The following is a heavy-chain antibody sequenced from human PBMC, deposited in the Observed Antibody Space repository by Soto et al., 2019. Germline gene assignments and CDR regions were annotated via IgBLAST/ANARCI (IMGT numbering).Heavy chain of an antibody. J-gene: IGHJ5*02. V-gene: IGHV4-30-2*01. Sequence: SETLSLTCAVSGGSISSGGYSWSWIRQPPGKGLEWIGYIYHSGSTYYNPSLKSRVTISVDRSKNQFSLKLSSVTAADTAVYYCARRASIYDFWVFDPWGPGPLVTVSS. CDR3: ARRASIYDFWVFDP. CDR2: IYHSGST. CDR1: GGSISSGGYS. D-gene: IGHD3-3*01.